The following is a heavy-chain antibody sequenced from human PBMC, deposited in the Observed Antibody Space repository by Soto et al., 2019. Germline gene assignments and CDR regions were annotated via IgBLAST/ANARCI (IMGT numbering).Heavy chain of an antibody. V-gene: IGHV1-69*18. CDR3: ARDGGFGELKY. CDR1: GDTFSGYP. Sequence: QVQLVQSGAELKKPGSSVKVSCKASGDTFSGYPINWVRQGPGEGLDWMGRIIPVFGTTNDAEGFEGRVTFTADESTNTAYMELRGLLSEDTAVYYCARDGGFGELKYWGPGTLVTVSS. J-gene: IGHJ4*02. D-gene: IGHD3-10*01. CDR2: IIPVFGTT.